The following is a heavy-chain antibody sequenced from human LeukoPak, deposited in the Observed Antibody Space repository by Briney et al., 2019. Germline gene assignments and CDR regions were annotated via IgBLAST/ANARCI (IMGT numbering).Heavy chain of an antibody. CDR1: GYSFTSYW. D-gene: IGHD2-2*01. V-gene: IGHV5-51*01. Sequence: GESLKISCKGSGYSFTSYWIGWVRQMPGKGLEWMGIIYPGDSDTRYSPSFQGQVTISADKSISTAYLQWSSLKASDTAMYYCAVGYCSSTSCGKQFDHWGQGTLVTVSS. J-gene: IGHJ4*02. CDR2: IYPGDSDT. CDR3: AVGYCSSTSCGKQFDH.